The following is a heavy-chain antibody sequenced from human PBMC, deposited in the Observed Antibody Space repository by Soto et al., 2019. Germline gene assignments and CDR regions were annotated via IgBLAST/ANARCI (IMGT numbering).Heavy chain of an antibody. J-gene: IGHJ5*01. CDR1: GFTFMSYA. CDR3: ATDPQQMATQNWIEY. D-gene: IGHD5-12*01. V-gene: IGHV3-23*01. Sequence: EVQLLETGGDSVHPGGSLRLSCAVSGFTFMSYAMSWGRQAPGKGLEWVSGISGGSVSSTFYADSVKGRFTISRDNSKNTLYLQMNSLRAEDTAIYYCATDPQQMATQNWIEYWGPGTLVTVSS. CDR2: ISGGSVSST.